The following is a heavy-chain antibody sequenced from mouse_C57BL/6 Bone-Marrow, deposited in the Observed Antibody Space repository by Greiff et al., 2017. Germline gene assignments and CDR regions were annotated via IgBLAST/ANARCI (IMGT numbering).Heavy chain of an antibody. CDR3: VHGYYVGGFDY. J-gene: IGHJ2*01. D-gene: IGHD2-3*01. V-gene: IGHV1-22*01. Sequence: VQLQQSGPELVKPGASVKMSCKASGYTFTDYNMHWVKQSHGKSLEWIGYINPNNGGTSYNQKFKGKATLTVNKSSSTAYMELRSLTSEDSAVYYCVHGYYVGGFDYWGQGTTLTVSS. CDR2: INPNNGGT. CDR1: GYTFTDYN.